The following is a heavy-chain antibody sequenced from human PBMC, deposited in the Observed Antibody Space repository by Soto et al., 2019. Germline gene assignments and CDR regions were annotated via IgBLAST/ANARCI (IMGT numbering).Heavy chain of an antibody. CDR1: GFTFSSYA. D-gene: IGHD4-4*01. V-gene: IGHV3-23*01. Sequence: GGSLRLSCAASGFTFSSYAMSWVRQAPGKGLEWVSAISGSGTTTYYADSVKGQFTISRDNSKNTLFLQMNSLRAEDTAIYYCARDYSSYENFYYYGPDVWGQGTTVTVSS. CDR3: ARDYSSYENFYYYGPDV. J-gene: IGHJ6*02. CDR2: ISGSGTTT.